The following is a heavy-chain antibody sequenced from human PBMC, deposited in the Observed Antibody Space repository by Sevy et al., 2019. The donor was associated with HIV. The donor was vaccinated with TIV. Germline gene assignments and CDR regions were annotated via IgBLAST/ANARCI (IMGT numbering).Heavy chain of an antibody. CDR3: VRESPSDWYLDS. CDR2: IWFDGNKK. D-gene: IGHD2-2*01. CDR1: GFTFSNYN. V-gene: IGHV3-33*01. Sequence: GGSLRLSCAASGFTFSNYNMHWVRQAPGKGLEWVVAIWFDGNKKYYEHSVKGRFTIFRDNSKSTQYLQMSSLRADDTAVYYCVRESPSDWYLDSWDQGTLVTVSS. J-gene: IGHJ4*02.